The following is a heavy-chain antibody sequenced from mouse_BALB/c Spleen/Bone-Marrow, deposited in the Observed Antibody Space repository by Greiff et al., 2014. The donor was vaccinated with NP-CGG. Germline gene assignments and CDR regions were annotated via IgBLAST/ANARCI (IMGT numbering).Heavy chain of an antibody. D-gene: IGHD2-4*01. CDR2: ISNGSSTI. CDR1: GFTFSSFG. V-gene: IGHV5-17*02. Sequence: EVMLVESGGGLVQPGGSRKPSCAASGFTFSSFGMHWVCQAPEKGLEWVAYISNGSSTIYYADTVKGRFTISRDNPKNTLFLQMTSLRSEDTAMYYCARKGAMITHYYAMDYWGQGTSVTVSS. J-gene: IGHJ4*01. CDR3: ARKGAMITHYYAMDY.